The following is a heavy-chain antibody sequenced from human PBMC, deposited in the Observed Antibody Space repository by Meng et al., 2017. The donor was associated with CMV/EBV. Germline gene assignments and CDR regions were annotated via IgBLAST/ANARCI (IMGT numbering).Heavy chain of an antibody. CDR1: GYTFSSYA. D-gene: IGHD2-8*01. V-gene: IGHV1-69*10. CDR2: IIPILGIA. Sequence: SVKVSCKASGYTFSSYAISWVRQAPGQGLEWMGGIIPILGIANYAQKFQGRVTITADKSTSTAYMELSSLRSEDTAVYYCAREGVMTAFDIWGQGTMVTVSS. J-gene: IGHJ3*02. CDR3: AREGVMTAFDI.